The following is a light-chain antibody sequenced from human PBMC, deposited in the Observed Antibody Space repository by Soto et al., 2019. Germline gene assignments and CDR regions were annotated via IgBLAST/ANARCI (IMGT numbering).Light chain of an antibody. V-gene: IGKV3-15*01. J-gene: IGKJ1*01. Sequence: EVVLTQSPATLSVSPGEGATLSCKASQSVDSRLAWYQQKPGQAPRLLIEGASSRGTDIPARFSGSGSGTEFTLTITSLQSEDFAVYYCQQYNIWTWTFGQGTKVEIK. CDR3: QQYNIWTWT. CDR2: GAS. CDR1: QSVDSR.